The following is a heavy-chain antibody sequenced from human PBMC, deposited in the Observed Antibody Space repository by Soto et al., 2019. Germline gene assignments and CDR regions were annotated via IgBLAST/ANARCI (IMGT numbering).Heavy chain of an antibody. J-gene: IGHJ5*02. CDR3: ARRSSSSWYNWFDP. D-gene: IGHD6-13*01. CDR2: IYYSGST. Sequence: SETLSLTCTVSGGSISSSSYYWGWIRQPPGKGLEWIGSIYYSGSTYYNPSLKSRVTISVDTSKNQFSLKLSSVTAADTAVYYCARRSSSSWYNWFDPWGQGTLVTVSS. V-gene: IGHV4-39*01. CDR1: GGSISSSSYY.